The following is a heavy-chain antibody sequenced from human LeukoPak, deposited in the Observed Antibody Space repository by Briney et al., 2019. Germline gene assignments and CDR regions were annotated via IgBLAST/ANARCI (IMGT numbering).Heavy chain of an antibody. CDR1: GGSFSGYY. J-gene: IGHJ3*02. CDR2: INHSGGT. D-gene: IGHD5-24*01. CDR3: ARDVATTYAFDI. Sequence: PSETLSLTCAVYGGSFSGYYWSWIRQPPGKGLEWIGEINHSGGTNYNPSLKSRVTISVDTSKNQFSLKLSSVTAADTAVYYCARDVATTYAFDIWGQGTMVTVSS. V-gene: IGHV4-34*01.